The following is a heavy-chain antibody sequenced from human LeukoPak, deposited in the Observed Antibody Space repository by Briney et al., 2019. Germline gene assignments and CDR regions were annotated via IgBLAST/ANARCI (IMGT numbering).Heavy chain of an antibody. CDR2: ISAYNGNT. Sequence: ASVKVSCKASGYTFTSYGISWVRQAPGQGLEWMGWISAYNGNTNYAQKLQGRVTMTTDTFTSTAYMELRSLRSDDTAVYYCASEAAAGTENAFDIWGQGTMVTVSS. CDR3: ASEAAAGTENAFDI. CDR1: GYTFTSYG. V-gene: IGHV1-18*01. J-gene: IGHJ3*02. D-gene: IGHD6-13*01.